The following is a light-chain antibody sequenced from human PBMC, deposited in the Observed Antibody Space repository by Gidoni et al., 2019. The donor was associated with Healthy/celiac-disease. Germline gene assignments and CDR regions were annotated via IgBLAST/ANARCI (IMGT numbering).Light chain of an antibody. J-gene: IGLJ2*01. CDR2: EVS. CDR1: SSDVGGYNY. V-gene: IGLV2-14*01. CDR3: SSYTSSSTSLVV. Sequence: QSALTPPASVSGSPGLSNPIPCTGTSSDVGGYNYVSWYQQPPGKAPKLMIYEVSNRPSGVSNRFSGSKSGNTASLTISGLQAEDEADYYCSSYTSSSTSLVVFGGGTKLTVL.